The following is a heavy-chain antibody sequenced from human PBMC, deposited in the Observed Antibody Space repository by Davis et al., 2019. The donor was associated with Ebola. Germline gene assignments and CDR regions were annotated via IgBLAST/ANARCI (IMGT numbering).Heavy chain of an antibody. V-gene: IGHV3-72*01. CDR3: ARGYCTSTSCYPAYYFDY. Sequence: GESLKISCTASGFTFSDHYMDWVRQAPGKGLEWVGRTRNKDNSYTTEYAASVKGRFTISRDNAKNSLYLQMNSLRVEDTAVYYCARGYCTSTSCYPAYYFDYWGQGTLVTVSS. CDR2: TRNKDNSYTT. CDR1: GFTFSDHY. D-gene: IGHD2-2*01. J-gene: IGHJ4*02.